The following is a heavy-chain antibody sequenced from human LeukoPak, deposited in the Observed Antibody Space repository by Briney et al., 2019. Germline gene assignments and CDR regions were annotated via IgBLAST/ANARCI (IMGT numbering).Heavy chain of an antibody. CDR1: GGSISSGSYY. D-gene: IGHD3-9*01. V-gene: IGHV4-61*02. CDR3: ARDYDVLTAYPPTQLFDP. J-gene: IGHJ5*02. Sequence: SETLSLTCTVSGGSISSGSYYWSWIRQPAGKGLEWIGRIYTSGSTNYNPSLKSRVTISVDTSKNQFSLKLSSVTAADTAVYYCARDYDVLTAYPPTQLFDPWGQGTLVTVSS. CDR2: IYTSGST.